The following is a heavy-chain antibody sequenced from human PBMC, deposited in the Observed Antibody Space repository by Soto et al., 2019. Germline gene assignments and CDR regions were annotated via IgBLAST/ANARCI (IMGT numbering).Heavy chain of an antibody. V-gene: IGHV5-10-1*01. J-gene: IGHJ6*02. CDR2: IDPSDSYT. D-gene: IGHD6-13*01. CDR1: GYSFTSHW. Sequence: PGECLRFSCKGSGYSFTSHWSSRVRQMPGKGLEWMGRIDPSDSYTNYSPSFQGHVTISADKSISTAYLQWSSLKASDTAMYYCARRLAAAGTYYYYGMDVWGQGTTVTVYS. CDR3: ARRLAAAGTYYYYGMDV.